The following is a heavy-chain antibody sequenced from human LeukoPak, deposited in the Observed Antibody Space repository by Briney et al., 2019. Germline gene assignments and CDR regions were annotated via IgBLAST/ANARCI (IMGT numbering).Heavy chain of an antibody. V-gene: IGHV1-46*01. D-gene: IGHD3-22*01. Sequence: ASVKVSCKASGYTFTSYYMHWVRQAPGQGLEWMGIINPSGGSTSYAQKFQGRVTMTRDTSTSTVYMEPSSLRSEDTAVYYCARPGNYYDSGGLNFYYYGMDVWGQGTTVTVSS. CDR3: ARPGNYYDSGGLNFYYYGMDV. CDR1: GYTFTSYY. J-gene: IGHJ6*02. CDR2: INPSGGST.